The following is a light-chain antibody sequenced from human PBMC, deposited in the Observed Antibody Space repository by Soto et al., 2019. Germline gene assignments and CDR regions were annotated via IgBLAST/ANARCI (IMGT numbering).Light chain of an antibody. CDR3: QQRSYWPFT. J-gene: IGKJ3*01. Sequence: EIVLTQSPATLSLSPGERATLSSRASQSVSSYLAWYQQKPGQAPRLLIYDASNRATGIAARFSGSGSGTDFTLTISSLEPEDFAVYYCQQRSYWPFTFGPGTKVDIK. CDR1: QSVSSY. CDR2: DAS. V-gene: IGKV3-11*01.